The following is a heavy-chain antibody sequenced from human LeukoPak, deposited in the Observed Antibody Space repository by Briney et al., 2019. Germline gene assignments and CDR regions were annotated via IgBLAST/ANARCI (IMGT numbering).Heavy chain of an antibody. Sequence: GGSLRLSCAASGFTFSSYSMNWVRQAPGKGLEWVSVIYSGGSTYYADSVKGRFTISRDNSKNTLYLQMNSLRAEDTAVYYCARVPIAVAGDYYFDYWGQGTLVTDSS. CDR3: ARVPIAVAGDYYFDY. V-gene: IGHV3-53*01. D-gene: IGHD6-19*01. CDR2: IYSGGST. CDR1: GFTFSSYS. J-gene: IGHJ4*02.